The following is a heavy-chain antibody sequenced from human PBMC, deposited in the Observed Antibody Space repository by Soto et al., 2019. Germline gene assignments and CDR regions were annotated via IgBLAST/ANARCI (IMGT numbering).Heavy chain of an antibody. CDR3: AHRVFRTVFVLMSPTATYFDL. V-gene: IGHV2-5*02. CDR1: GFSLTTSAVG. CDR2: IYWDVDK. J-gene: IGHJ4*02. D-gene: IGHD2-21*02. Sequence: QITLNESGPTVVRPTEPLTLTCRLSGFSLTTSAVGVGWIRQSPGKAPEWLALIYWDVDKRYSACLKCRLTITKATSKNAVVLTVSDFAPMDTALDYCAHRVFRTVFVLMSPTATYFDLWGQGTPVDVSS.